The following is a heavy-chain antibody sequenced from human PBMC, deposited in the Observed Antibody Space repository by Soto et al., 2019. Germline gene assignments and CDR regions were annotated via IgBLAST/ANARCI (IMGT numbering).Heavy chain of an antibody. J-gene: IGHJ4*02. D-gene: IGHD6-13*01. CDR3: AYGYSSSWYYFDY. V-gene: IGHV3-30*03. CDR2: ISYDGSNK. CDR1: GFTFSSYG. Sequence: GGSLRLSCAASGFTFSSYGMHWVRQAPGKGLEWVAVISYDGSNKYYADSVKGRFTISRDNSKNTLYLQMNSLRAEDTAVYYCAYGYSSSWYYFDYWGQGTLVTVSS.